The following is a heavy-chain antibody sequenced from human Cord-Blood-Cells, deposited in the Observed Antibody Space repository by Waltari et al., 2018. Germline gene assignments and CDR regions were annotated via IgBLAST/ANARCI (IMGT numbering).Heavy chain of an antibody. CDR1: GGSFSGYY. J-gene: IGHJ4*02. V-gene: IGHV4-34*01. CDR3: ARGTDWADY. D-gene: IGHD3-9*01. CDR2: INHSGRT. Sequence: QVQLQQWGAGLLKPSETLSLTCAVYGGSFSGYYWSWIRQPPGKWLEWIGEINHSGRTNYNPSLKSRVTISVDTSKNQFSLKLSSVTAADTAVYYCARGTDWADYWGQGTLVTVSS.